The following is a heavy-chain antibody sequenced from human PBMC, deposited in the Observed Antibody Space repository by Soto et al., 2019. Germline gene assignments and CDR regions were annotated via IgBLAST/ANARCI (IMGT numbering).Heavy chain of an antibody. CDR2: ITESGGDT. Sequence: EVRLVESGGDSVKPGGSLRLSCAASGFTFGNFVMRWVRQTPGKGLEWVSTITESGGDTYYTDSVKGRFTISRDNSKNTLYLQMTSLRAEDTALYYCTRASSDRNHMEVWGPGTTVTVSS. CDR3: TRASSDRNHMEV. J-gene: IGHJ6*02. CDR1: GFTFGNFV. V-gene: IGHV3-23*04.